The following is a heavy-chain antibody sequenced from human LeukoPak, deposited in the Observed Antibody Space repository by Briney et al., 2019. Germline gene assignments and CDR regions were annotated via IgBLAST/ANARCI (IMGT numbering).Heavy chain of an antibody. D-gene: IGHD1-14*01. CDR1: GFDFSTYT. CDR3: AKVSGGGLYYDGMDV. Sequence: GGSLRLSCAASGFDFSTYTMNWVRQAPGKGLEWVSVISGSGGTTYYADSVKGRFTISRDSSKNTLYLQMNSLRAEDTAVYYCAKVSGGGLYYDGMDVWGQGTTVTVSS. J-gene: IGHJ6*02. CDR2: ISGSGGTT. V-gene: IGHV3-23*01.